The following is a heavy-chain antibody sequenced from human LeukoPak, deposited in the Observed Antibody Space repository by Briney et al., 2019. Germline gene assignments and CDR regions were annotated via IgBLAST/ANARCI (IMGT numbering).Heavy chain of an antibody. V-gene: IGHV3-30*02. CDR1: GFTFSSYG. CDR3: AKSIGPGGEIVVVPAAILYFDY. CDR2: IPKDGSNK. J-gene: IGHJ4*02. D-gene: IGHD2-2*02. Sequence: GGSLRLSCAASGFTFSSYGMHWVRQAPGKGLEWVAYIPKDGSNKFYADSVKGRFTISRDNSKNTLYLQMNSLRAEDTAVYYCAKSIGPGGEIVVVPAAILYFDYWGQGTLVTVSS.